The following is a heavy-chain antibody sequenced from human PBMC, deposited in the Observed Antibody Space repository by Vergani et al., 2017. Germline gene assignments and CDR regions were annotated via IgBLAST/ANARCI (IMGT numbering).Heavy chain of an antibody. CDR2: IYYSGST. V-gene: IGHV4-59*11. CDR3: ARDGERPGLYYYYYMDV. J-gene: IGHJ6*03. Sequence: QVQLQESGPGLVKPSETLSLTCTVSGGSISSHYWSWIRQPPGKGLEWIGYIYYSGSTNYNPSLKSRVTISVDTSKNQFSLKLSSVTAADTAVYYCARDGERPGLYYYYYMDVWGKGTTVTVSS. D-gene: IGHD3-10*01. CDR1: GGSISSHY.